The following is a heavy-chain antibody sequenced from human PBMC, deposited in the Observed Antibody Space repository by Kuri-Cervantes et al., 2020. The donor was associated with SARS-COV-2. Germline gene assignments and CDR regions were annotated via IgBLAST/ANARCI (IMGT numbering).Heavy chain of an antibody. J-gene: IGHJ4*02. Sequence: GGSLRLSCAASGFTFSSYSMNWVRQAPGKGLEWVSSISSSSSYIYYADSVKDRFTISRDNSKNTLYLQMNSLRAEDTAVYYCARDGGFYDSSDYYLFDYWGQGTLVTVSS. V-gene: IGHV3-21*01. D-gene: IGHD3-22*01. CDR3: ARDGGFYDSSDYYLFDY. CDR1: GFTFSSYS. CDR2: ISSSSSYI.